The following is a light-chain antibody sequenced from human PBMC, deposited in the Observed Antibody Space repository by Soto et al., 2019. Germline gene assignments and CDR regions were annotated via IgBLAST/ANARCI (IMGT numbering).Light chain of an antibody. CDR3: QQYGNSPWT. CDR1: QSVTSNY. J-gene: IGKJ1*01. V-gene: IGKV3-20*01. Sequence: EIVLTQSPGTLSLSPGERATLSCRASQSVTSNYLAWYQLRPGQAPRLLIYGASIRATGIPDTFSGGGSGTDFTLTISRLEPEDFAVYYCQQYGNSPWTFGQGTKVEIK. CDR2: GAS.